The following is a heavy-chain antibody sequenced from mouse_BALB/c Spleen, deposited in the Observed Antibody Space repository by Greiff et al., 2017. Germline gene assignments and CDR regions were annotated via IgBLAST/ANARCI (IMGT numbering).Heavy chain of an antibody. CDR3: ARERDYAFAY. CDR2: IDPFNGGT. V-gene: IGHV1S135*01. Sequence: VQLQQSGPELMKPGASVKISCKASGYSFTIYYMHWVKQSHGKSLELIGYIDPFNGGTSYNQKFKGKATLTVDKSSSTAYMHLSSLTSEDSAVYYCARERDYAFAYWGQGTLVTVSA. J-gene: IGHJ3*01. D-gene: IGHD2-4*01. CDR1: GYSFTIYY.